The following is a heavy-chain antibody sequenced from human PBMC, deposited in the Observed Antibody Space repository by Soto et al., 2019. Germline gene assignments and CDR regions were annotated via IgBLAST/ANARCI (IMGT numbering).Heavy chain of an antibody. CDR2: IRSKVYGGTT. CDR1: GFTFGDYA. CDR3: TSTIFGVVIPGGYYYGMDV. V-gene: IGHV3-49*03. D-gene: IGHD3-3*01. Sequence: GGSLRVSCIASGFTFGDYAMSWFRQAPGKGLEWVGFIRSKVYGGTTEYAASVKGRFTISRDDSISIAYLQMNSLKTEDTAVYYCTSTIFGVVIPGGYYYGMDVWGQGTTVTVSS. J-gene: IGHJ6*02.